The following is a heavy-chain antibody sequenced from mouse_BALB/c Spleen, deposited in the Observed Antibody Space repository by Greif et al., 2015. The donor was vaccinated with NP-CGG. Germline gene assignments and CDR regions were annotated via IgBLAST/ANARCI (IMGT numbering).Heavy chain of an antibody. V-gene: IGHV1-63*02. Sequence: QVQLQQSGAELVRPGTSVKISCKASGYTFTNYWLGWVKQRPGHGLEWIGDIYPGGGYTNYNEKFKGKATLTADTSSSTAYMQLSSLTPEDSAVYFCAMGHAYAMDYWGQGTSVTVSS. CDR1: GYTFTNYW. J-gene: IGHJ4*01. CDR3: AMGHAYAMDY. D-gene: IGHD6-1*01. CDR2: IYPGGGYT.